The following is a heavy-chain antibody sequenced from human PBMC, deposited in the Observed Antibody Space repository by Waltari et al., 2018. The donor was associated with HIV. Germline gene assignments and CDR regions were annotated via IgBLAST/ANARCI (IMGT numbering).Heavy chain of an antibody. CDR3: ARKGSYGSNWFDP. V-gene: IGHV4-39*01. CDR2: IYYSGST. J-gene: IGHJ5*02. CDR1: GGSISSSSYY. Sequence: QLQLQESGPGLVKPSETLSLTCTVSGGSISSSSYYRGGIRQPPGTGLEWLGGIYYSGSTYYNPSLKSRVTISVETSKNQFSLKLSSVTAADTAVDYCARKGSYGSNWFDPWGQGTLVTVSS. D-gene: IGHD5-18*01.